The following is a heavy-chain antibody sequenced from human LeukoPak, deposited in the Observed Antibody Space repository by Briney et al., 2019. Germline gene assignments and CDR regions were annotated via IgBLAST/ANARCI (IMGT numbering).Heavy chain of an antibody. Sequence: SETLSLTCTVSGDSISSYYWSWIRQPAGKGLEWIGRIYTSGSTNYNPSLKSRVTMSVDTSKNQFSLKLSSVTAVDTAVYYCARDLGIAAADTPFDYWGQGTLVTVSS. D-gene: IGHD6-13*01. CDR1: GDSISSYY. CDR3: ARDLGIAAADTPFDY. J-gene: IGHJ4*02. CDR2: IYTSGST. V-gene: IGHV4-4*07.